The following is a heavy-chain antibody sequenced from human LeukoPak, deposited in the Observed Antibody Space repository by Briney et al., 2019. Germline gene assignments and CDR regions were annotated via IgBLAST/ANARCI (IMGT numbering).Heavy chain of an antibody. V-gene: IGHV3-20*01. CDR1: GFTFNTYW. CDR3: ARYPIHNDDILNGPFDH. CDR2: INWNGGST. J-gene: IGHJ4*02. D-gene: IGHD3-9*01. Sequence: AGSLRLSCVASGFTFNTYWMSWVRQAPGKGLEWVSGINWNGGSTGYADSVKGRFTISRDNAKNSLYLQMNSLRAEDTALYHYARYPIHNDDILNGPFDHWGQGTLVTVSS.